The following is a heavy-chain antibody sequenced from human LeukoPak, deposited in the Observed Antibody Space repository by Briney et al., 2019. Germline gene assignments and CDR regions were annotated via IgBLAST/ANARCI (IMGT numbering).Heavy chain of an antibody. V-gene: IGHV1-24*01. D-gene: IGHD2-2*01. J-gene: IGHJ6*02. CDR1: GYTLTEMS. CDR3: TTCLNGAGQPVAVYYYGMDV. CDR2: FDPEDGET. Sequence: ASVKVSCKVSGYTLTEMSIHWVRQAPGGALEWMGGFDPEDGETVYAPKFQGRVTMTEDTSADTAYMELSSLRSEDTAVYYCTTCLNGAGQPVAVYYYGMDVWGQGTTVTVSS.